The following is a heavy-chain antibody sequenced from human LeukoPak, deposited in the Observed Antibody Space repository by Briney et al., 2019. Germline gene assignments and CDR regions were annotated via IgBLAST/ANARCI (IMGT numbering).Heavy chain of an antibody. CDR2: IKQDGSEK. Sequence: GGSLRLSCAASGFTFSSYSMNWVRQAPGKGLEWVANIKQDGSEKSYVDSVKGRFTISRDNAKNSLYLQMNSLRAEDTAVYYCARDDIRGFLWGQGTLVTVSS. CDR1: GFTFSSYS. V-gene: IGHV3-7*01. J-gene: IGHJ4*02. D-gene: IGHD3-3*01. CDR3: ARDDIRGFL.